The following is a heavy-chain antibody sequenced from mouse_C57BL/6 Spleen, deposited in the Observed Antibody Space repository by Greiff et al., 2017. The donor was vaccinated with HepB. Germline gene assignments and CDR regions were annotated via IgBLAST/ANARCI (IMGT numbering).Heavy chain of an antibody. Sequence: QVHVKQPGAELVRPGSSVKLSCKASGYTFTSYWMHWVKQRPIQGLEWIGNIDPSDSETHYNQKFKDKATLTVDKSSSTAYMQLSSLTSEDSAVYYCARSPRDWYFDVWGTGTTVTVSS. CDR1: GYTFTSYW. J-gene: IGHJ1*03. CDR3: ARSPRDWYFDV. V-gene: IGHV1-52*01. CDR2: IDPSDSET.